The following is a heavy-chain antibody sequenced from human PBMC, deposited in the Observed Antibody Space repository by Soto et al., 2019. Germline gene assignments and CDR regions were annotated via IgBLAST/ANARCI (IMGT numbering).Heavy chain of an antibody. D-gene: IGHD1-26*01. J-gene: IGHJ4*02. CDR1: GFTFSSYG. Sequence: QVQLVESGGGVVQPGRSLRLSCAASGFTFSSYGMHWVRQAPGKGLEWVAVVWYDGSNKYYADSVKGRFTISRDNSKNTLYLQMNSLRAEDTAVYYCARERGGNVGYWGQGTLVTVSS. V-gene: IGHV3-33*01. CDR3: ARERGGNVGY. CDR2: VWYDGSNK.